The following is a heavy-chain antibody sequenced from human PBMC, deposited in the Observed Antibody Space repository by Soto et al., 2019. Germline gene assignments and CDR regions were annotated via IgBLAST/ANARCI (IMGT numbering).Heavy chain of an antibody. V-gene: IGHV1-2*04. CDR2: INPNSGGT. Sequence: SVNFSCKASGYTFTGYYMHWVRQAPGQGLEWMGWINPNSGGTNYAQKFQGWVTMTRDTSISTAYMELSRLRSDDTAVYYCARDLGPGNAGTRDYYYGMDVWAKGPRSPSP. CDR3: ARDLGPGNAGTRDYYYGMDV. J-gene: IGHJ6*02. D-gene: IGHD1-1*01. CDR1: GYTFTGYY.